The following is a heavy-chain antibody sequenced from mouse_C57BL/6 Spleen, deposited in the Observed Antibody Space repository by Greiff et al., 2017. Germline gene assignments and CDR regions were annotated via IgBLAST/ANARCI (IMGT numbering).Heavy chain of an antibody. V-gene: IGHV1-55*01. CDR3: ARAYGSGYEDY. J-gene: IGHJ2*01. CDR2: IYPGSGST. Sequence: QVQLQQPGAELVKPGASVKLSCKASGYTFTSYWMHWVKQRPGRGLEWIGDIYPGSGSTNYNEKFKSKATLTVDTSSSTAYMQLSSLTSEDSAVYYCARAYGSGYEDYWGQGTTLTVSS. D-gene: IGHD1-1*01. CDR1: GYTFTSYW.